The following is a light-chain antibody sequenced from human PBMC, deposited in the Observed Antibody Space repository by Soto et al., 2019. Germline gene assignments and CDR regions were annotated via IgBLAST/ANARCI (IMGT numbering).Light chain of an antibody. CDR3: QTYNSARVT. Sequence: DIQMTQSPSSLSASVGDRVTITCRASQGISNSLAWYQQNAGKSPKLLIYAAFNLQSGVPSRFSGSGSGTDFSLTISSLQPEDVATYYCQTYNSARVTFGGGTKVEIK. J-gene: IGKJ4*01. CDR1: QGISNS. V-gene: IGKV1-27*01. CDR2: AAF.